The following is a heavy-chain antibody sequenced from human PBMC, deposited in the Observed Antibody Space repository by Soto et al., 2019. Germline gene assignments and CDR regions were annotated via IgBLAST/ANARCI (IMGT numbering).Heavy chain of an antibody. CDR2: IIPILGIA. J-gene: IGHJ4*02. CDR1: GGTFSSYT. Sequence: QVQLVQSGAEVKKPGSSVKVSCKASGGTFSSYTISWVRQAPGQGLEWMGRIIPILGIANYAQKFQGRVTITADKSTITAYMELSSLRSEDTAVYYCASEYYDSSVDYWGQGTLVTVSS. CDR3: ASEYYDSSVDY. V-gene: IGHV1-69*02. D-gene: IGHD3-22*01.